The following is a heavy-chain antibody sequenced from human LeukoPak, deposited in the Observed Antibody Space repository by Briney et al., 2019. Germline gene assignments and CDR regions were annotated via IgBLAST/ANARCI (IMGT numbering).Heavy chain of an antibody. J-gene: IGHJ6*03. V-gene: IGHV3-11*04. CDR2: ISSSGSTI. CDR3: ARQEYYYMDV. Sequence: LSLTCTVSGYSISSGYYWGWIRQAPGKGLEWVSYISSSGSTIYYADSVKGRFTISRDNAKNSLYLQMNSLRAEDTAVYYCARQEYYYMDVWGKGTTVTVSS. CDR1: GYSISSGYY.